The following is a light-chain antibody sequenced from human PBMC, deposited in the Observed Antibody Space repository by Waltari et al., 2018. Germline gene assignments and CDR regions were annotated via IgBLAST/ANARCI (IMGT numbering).Light chain of an antibody. V-gene: IGLV6-57*04. Sequence: NFMLTQPHSVSESPGKTVTISCTRSSGSIASNYVQWYQQRPGSAPTTWIYEDNQRPSGVPDRFSGSIDSSSNSASLTISGLKTEDEADYYCQSYDDNNRRVFGGGTKLTVL. CDR1: SGSIASNY. CDR3: QSYDDNNRRV. CDR2: EDN. J-gene: IGLJ3*02.